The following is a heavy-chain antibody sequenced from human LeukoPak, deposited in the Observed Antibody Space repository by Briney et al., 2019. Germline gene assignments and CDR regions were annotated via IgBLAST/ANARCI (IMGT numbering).Heavy chain of an antibody. CDR1: GFTFSNYN. J-gene: IGHJ3*01. D-gene: IGHD2-15*01. CDR3: ARRENYCSGGSCYSEAFDV. V-gene: IGHV3-21*04. CDR2: ISSSSTNI. Sequence: GGSLRLSCAASGFTFSNYNMNWVRQAPGKGLEWVSYISSSSTNIYYTDSVKGRFTISRDNSKNTPYLQMNSLRAEDTAVYYCARRENYCSGGSCYSEAFDVWGQGTMVTVSS.